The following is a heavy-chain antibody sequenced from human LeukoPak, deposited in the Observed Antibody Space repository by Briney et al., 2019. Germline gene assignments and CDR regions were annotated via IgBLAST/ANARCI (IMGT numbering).Heavy chain of an antibody. J-gene: IGHJ6*03. V-gene: IGHV3-48*03. CDR3: ATSLSGWGTYHDMDV. D-gene: IGHD6-19*01. CDR2: MSADGTT. Sequence: PGGSLRLSCAGSGFTVSNYEINWVRQAQGRGLEWVSFMSADGTTYYADSVKGRCTLSRDNAKNSLYLQMNSLRAEDTAVYYCATSLSGWGTYHDMDVWGKGTTVTISS. CDR1: GFTVSNYE.